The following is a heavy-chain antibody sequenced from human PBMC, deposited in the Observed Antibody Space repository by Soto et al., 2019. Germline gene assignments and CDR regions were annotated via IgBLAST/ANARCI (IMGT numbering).Heavy chain of an antibody. Sequence: EVQLLESGGGLVQPGGSLRLSCAASGFTFSSYAMSWVRLAPGKGLEWVSAISGSGGSTYYADSVKGRFTISRDNSKNTLYLQMNSLRAEDTAVYYCAKRYSNYVGGFDYWDQGTLVTVSS. CDR1: GFTFSSYA. V-gene: IGHV3-23*01. J-gene: IGHJ4*02. CDR2: ISGSGGST. D-gene: IGHD4-4*01. CDR3: AKRYSNYVGGFDY.